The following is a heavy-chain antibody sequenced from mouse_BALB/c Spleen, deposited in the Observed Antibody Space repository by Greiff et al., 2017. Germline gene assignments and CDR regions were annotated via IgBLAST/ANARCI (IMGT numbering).Heavy chain of an antibody. CDR2: IDPANGNT. J-gene: IGHJ1*01. Sequence: EVKLQQSGAELVKPGASVKLSCTASGFNIKDTYMHWVKQRPEQGLEWIGRIDPANGNTKYDPKFQGKATITADTSSNTAYLQLSSLTSEATAVYYCARYYGSSYWYFDVWGAGTTVTVSS. D-gene: IGHD1-1*01. V-gene: IGHV14-3*02. CDR1: GFNIKDTY. CDR3: ARYYGSSYWYFDV.